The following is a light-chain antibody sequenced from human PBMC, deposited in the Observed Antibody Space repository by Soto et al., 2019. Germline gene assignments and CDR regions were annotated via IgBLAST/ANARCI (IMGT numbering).Light chain of an antibody. CDR2: DDR. CDR1: NIGSKN. V-gene: IGLV3-21*02. J-gene: IGLJ2*01. Sequence: SYELTQPPSVSEAPGQTARITCEGNNIGSKNVHWYQQKPGPAPALVVYDDRGRPSGVPERLSGSNSGNTATLTIRRVEAGDEADYYCQVWDSTSDHVVFGGGTKLTVL. CDR3: QVWDSTSDHVV.